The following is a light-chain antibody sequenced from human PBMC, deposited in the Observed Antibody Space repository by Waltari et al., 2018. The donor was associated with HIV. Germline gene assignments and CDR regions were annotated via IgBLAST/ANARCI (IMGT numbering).Light chain of an antibody. V-gene: IGLV6-57*01. CDR1: RGSIASNY. J-gene: IGLJ3*02. Sequence: NFMLTQPHSVSESPGNTVTISCTRSRGSIASNYVPWYQQRPGSSPTTVIYEDNQRPSGVPDRFSGSIDSSSNSASLTISGLKTEDEADYYCQSYDSSNWVFGGGTKLTVL. CDR2: EDN. CDR3: QSYDSSNWV.